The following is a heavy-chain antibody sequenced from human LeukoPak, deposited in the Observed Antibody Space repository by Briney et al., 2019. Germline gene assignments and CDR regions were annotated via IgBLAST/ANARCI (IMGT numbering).Heavy chain of an antibody. D-gene: IGHD3-3*01. J-gene: IGHJ4*02. V-gene: IGHV3-7*01. CDR3: AKDYGRGTIHY. CDR2: IKQDGSEK. CDR1: GFTFSSYW. Sequence: GGSLRLSCAASGFTFSSYWMSWVRQAPGKGLEWVANIKQDGSEKFYVDSVKGRFTIFRDNAKNSLYLQMNSLRAEDTAVYFCAKDYGRGTIHYWGQGTLVIVSS.